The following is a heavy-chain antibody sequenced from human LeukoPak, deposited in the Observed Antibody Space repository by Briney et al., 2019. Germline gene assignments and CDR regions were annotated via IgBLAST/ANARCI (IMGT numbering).Heavy chain of an antibody. V-gene: IGHV3-30-3*01. Sequence: GGSLRLSCAASGFTFSSYAMHWVRQAAGRGVAWVALISYDGSNKYYADSVKGRFTISRDNSKNTLYLQMNSLSPEDTAVYYCASDMSYSGYYIDYWGQGTLVTVSS. CDR2: ISYDGSNK. D-gene: IGHD3-3*01. CDR1: GFTFSSYA. CDR3: ASDMSYSGYYIDY. J-gene: IGHJ4*02.